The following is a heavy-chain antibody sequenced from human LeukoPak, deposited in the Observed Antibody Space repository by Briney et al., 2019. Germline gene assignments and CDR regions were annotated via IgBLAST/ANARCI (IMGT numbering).Heavy chain of an antibody. CDR2: IYPSDSDT. D-gene: IGHD4-17*01. CDR3: AIPMTTVTTFDY. V-gene: IGHV5-51*01. Sequence: GESLKISCKGSGYSFTSYWIAWVRRMPGKGLEWMGIIYPSDSDTRYSPSFQGQVTISADKSISTAYLQWSSLKASDTAMYYCAIPMTTVTTFDYWGQGTLVTVSS. J-gene: IGHJ4*02. CDR1: GYSFTSYW.